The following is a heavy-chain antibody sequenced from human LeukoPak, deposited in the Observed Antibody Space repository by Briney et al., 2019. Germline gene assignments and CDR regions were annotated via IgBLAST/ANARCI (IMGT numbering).Heavy chain of an antibody. CDR1: GFTFSSYS. Sequence: GGSLRLSCAASGFTFSSYSMNWVRQAPGKGLEWVSSISSSSSYIYYADSVKGRFTISRDNAKNSLYLQMNSLRAEDTAVYYCARDFFRGDSSGYYYPSDYWGQGTLVTVSS. J-gene: IGHJ4*02. CDR2: ISSSSSYI. D-gene: IGHD3-22*01. V-gene: IGHV3-21*01. CDR3: ARDFFRGDSSGYYYPSDY.